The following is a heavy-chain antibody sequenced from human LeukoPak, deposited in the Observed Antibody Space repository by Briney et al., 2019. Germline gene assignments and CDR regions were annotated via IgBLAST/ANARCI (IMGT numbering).Heavy chain of an antibody. CDR2: ISTNNNNT. V-gene: IGHV1-18*01. CDR3: ARGPGITTSHYFDY. Sequence: ASVKVSCKASGYTFTSYGIGWVRQAPGQGLEWMGWISTNNNNTNYAQNLQGRVTMTTDTSTSTAYMELRSLRSDDTAVYYCARGPGITTSHYFDYWGQGTLVTVSS. J-gene: IGHJ4*02. CDR1: GYTFTSYG. D-gene: IGHD3-10*01.